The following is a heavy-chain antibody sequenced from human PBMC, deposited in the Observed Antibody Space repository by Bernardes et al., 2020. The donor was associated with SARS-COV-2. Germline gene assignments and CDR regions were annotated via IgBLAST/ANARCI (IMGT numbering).Heavy chain of an antibody. V-gene: IGHV2-5*02. J-gene: IGHJ5*02. CDR2: IYWDDDK. D-gene: IGHD6-13*01. CDR3: AHRPSTLYGSSWFYSWIDP. Sequence: SGPTLVKPTQTLTLTCTFSGFSLSPSGVAVGWIRQPPGKALEWLAFIYWDDDKRYNPSLKSRLTITKDTSKNQVVLTMTNMDPVDTATYYCAHRPSTLYGSSWFYSWIDPWGQGTLDTVSS. CDR1: GFSLSPSGVA.